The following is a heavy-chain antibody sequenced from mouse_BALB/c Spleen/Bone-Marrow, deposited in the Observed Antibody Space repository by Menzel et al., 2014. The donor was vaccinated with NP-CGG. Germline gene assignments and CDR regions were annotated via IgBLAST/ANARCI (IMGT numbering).Heavy chain of an antibody. CDR2: ISSGSSTI. D-gene: IGHD1-1*01. CDR1: GFTFSSFG. Sequence: VQLKESGGGLVQPGGSRKLSCAASGFTFSSFGMHWVRQAPEKGLEWVAYISSGSSTIYYADTVMGRSTISRDNPKNTLFLQMTSLRSEDAAMYDCARSGSSSGYFDYWGQGTTLTVSS. V-gene: IGHV5-17*02. J-gene: IGHJ2*01. CDR3: ARSGSSSGYFDY.